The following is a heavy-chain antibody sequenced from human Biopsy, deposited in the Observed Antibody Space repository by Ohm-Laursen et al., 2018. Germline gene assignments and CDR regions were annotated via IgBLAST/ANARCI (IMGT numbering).Heavy chain of an antibody. J-gene: IGHJ5*02. Sequence: ASVKASCQASGYTFTGYHAHWVRQAPGQGLECMGWINAKTGDTNYAQKFQGRVTMTRDTSISTAYVDLSSLRSDDTAVYYRTRGGYYYDSLAYYYWFDPWGQGTLVTVSS. D-gene: IGHD3-22*01. CDR1: GYTFTGYH. CDR2: INAKTGDT. V-gene: IGHV1-2*02. CDR3: TRGGYYYDSLAYYYWFDP.